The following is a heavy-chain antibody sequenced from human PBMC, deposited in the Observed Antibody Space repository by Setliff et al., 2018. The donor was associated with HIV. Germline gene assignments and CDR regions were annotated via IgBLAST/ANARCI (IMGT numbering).Heavy chain of an antibody. D-gene: IGHD1-1*01. J-gene: IGHJ4*02. Sequence: SETLSLTCAVSSRSFSAFYWGWIRQPPGKGLEWIGEINPGGSPNYDPSLKSRVTISLDTSKNQFSLKLSSVTAADTAVYYCASAGSGTRAPPRYWGQGTLVTVSS. CDR1: SRSFSAFY. CDR2: INPGGSP. CDR3: ASAGSGTRAPPRY. V-gene: IGHV4-34*01.